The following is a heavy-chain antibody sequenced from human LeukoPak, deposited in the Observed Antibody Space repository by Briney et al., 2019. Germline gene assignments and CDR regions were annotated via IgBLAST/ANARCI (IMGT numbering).Heavy chain of an antibody. CDR3: AKDIGPQLLWFGCDY. J-gene: IGHJ4*02. Sequence: GGSLRLSCAPSGFTFYDYAMHWVRQAPGKGLEWVSLISGDGGCTYYADSGNGRLTISRDNSKNSLYLQMNSLRTEDTALYYCAKDIGPQLLWFGCDYWGQGTLVTVSS. D-gene: IGHD3-10*01. CDR2: ISGDGGCT. V-gene: IGHV3-43*02. CDR1: GFTFYDYA.